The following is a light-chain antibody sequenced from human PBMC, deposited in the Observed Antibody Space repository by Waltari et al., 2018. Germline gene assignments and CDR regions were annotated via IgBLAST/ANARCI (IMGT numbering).Light chain of an antibody. Sequence: EIVLTQSPVTLSLSPGQRATLFGRASQTVIRNVAWYQQKPGQAPRLLIYGASTRATGIPPRFSGSGSGTEFTLTISSLQPEDFATYYCQQSYSTVTFGPGTKVDIK. V-gene: IGKV3-15*01. CDR2: GAS. CDR3: QQSYSTVT. CDR1: QTVIRN. J-gene: IGKJ3*01.